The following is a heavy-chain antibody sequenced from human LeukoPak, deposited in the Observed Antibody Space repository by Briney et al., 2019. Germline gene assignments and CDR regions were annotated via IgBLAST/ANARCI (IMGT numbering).Heavy chain of an antibody. CDR2: LNPNSGDT. V-gene: IGHV1-2*02. CDR1: GYTFTGYF. CDR3: ARGPKVWRQVYRGNGFDN. Sequence: ASVKVSCRASGYTFTGYFMHWLRQAPGQALEWMGWLNPNSGDTNYAPKFRGRDTMTRDTSLSTTYMELSRLTSDDTAMYLCARGPKVWRQVYRGNGFDNWGQGTLVTVSS. D-gene: IGHD5-18*01. J-gene: IGHJ4*02.